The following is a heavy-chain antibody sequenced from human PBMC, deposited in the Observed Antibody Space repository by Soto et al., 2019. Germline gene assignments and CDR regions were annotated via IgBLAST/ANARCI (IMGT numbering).Heavy chain of an antibody. CDR3: ARHLVCGTISRGNGFDP. D-gene: IGHD1-1*01. Sequence: SETLSLTCSVSGGSISSSNYYWGWIRQSPGKGLEWIASVDHSGDSYYNPSLRSRVTVSVDTSKNQFSLEVSFVTAADTAIYYCARHLVCGTISRGNGFDPWGQGAPVTVSS. CDR1: GGSISSSNYY. CDR2: VDHSGDS. V-gene: IGHV4-39*01. J-gene: IGHJ5*02.